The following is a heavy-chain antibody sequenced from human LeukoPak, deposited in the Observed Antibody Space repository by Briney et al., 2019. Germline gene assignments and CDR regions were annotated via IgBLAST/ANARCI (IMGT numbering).Heavy chain of an antibody. V-gene: IGHV3-30*02. CDR3: AKGETSADDAFDI. Sequence: GGSLRLSCAASGFTFSSYGMHWVRQAPGKGLEWVAFIRYDGSNKYYADSVKGRFTISRDNSKNTLYLQMNSLRAEDTAVYYCAKGETSADDAFDIWGQGTMVTASS. CDR2: IRYDGSNK. CDR1: GFTFSSYG. J-gene: IGHJ3*02. D-gene: IGHD1-7*01.